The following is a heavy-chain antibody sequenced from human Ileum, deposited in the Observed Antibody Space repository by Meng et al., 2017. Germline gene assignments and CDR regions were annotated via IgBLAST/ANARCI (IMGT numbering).Heavy chain of an antibody. J-gene: IGHJ4*02. CDR3: EGYGDYMTNAY. CDR2: INPSGSV. Sequence: SETLSLTCSVSGVSTSGYYWSWIRKPAGKGLEWIGRINPSGSVNYNPSLGDRVTLSVDTPKNHFSLKLDSVTAADTAVYYCEGYGDYMTNAYWGQGTLVTVSS. D-gene: IGHD4-17*01. CDR1: GVSTSGYY. V-gene: IGHV4-4*07.